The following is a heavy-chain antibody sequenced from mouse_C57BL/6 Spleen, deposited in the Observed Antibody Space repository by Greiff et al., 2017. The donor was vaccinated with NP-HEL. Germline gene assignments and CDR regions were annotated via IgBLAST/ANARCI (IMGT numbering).Heavy chain of an antibody. CDR2: ISSGGSYT. V-gene: IGHV5-6*01. CDR3: ARLKDYFDY. CDR1: GFTFSSYG. J-gene: IGHJ2*01. D-gene: IGHD1-3*01. Sequence: EVQLVESGGDLVKPGGSLKLSCAASGFTFSSYGMSWVRQTPDKRLEWVATISSGGSYTYYPDSVKGRFTISRDNAKNTLYLQMSSVKSEDTAMYYCARLKDYFDYWGQGTTLTVSS.